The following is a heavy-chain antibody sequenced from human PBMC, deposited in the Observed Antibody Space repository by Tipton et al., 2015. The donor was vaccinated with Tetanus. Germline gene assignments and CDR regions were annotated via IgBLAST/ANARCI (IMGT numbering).Heavy chain of an antibody. CDR2: VYSSGST. D-gene: IGHD3-10*01. Sequence: TLSLTCTVPGASISSGGYYWSWIRQPPGKGLEWIGNVYSSGSTYYNPSLKSRVTMSVDTSKNQFSLRLRSVTAADTAVFYCAGLYYYDSASYPLYWGQGTLVTVSS. CDR3: AGLYYYDSASYPLY. V-gene: IGHV4-30-2*03. J-gene: IGHJ4*02. CDR1: GASISSGGYY.